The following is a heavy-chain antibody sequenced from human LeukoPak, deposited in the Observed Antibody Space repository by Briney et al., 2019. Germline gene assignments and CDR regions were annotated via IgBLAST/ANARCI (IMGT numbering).Heavy chain of an antibody. CDR3: AREYYDSSGYYRPTGMDV. D-gene: IGHD3-22*01. Sequence: GESLEISCKGSGYSFTSYWIGWVRQMPGKGLEWMGIIYPGDSDTRYSPSFQGQVTISADKSISTAYLQWSSLKASDTAMYYCAREYYDSSGYYRPTGMDVWGQGTTVTVS. V-gene: IGHV5-51*01. CDR1: GYSFTSYW. J-gene: IGHJ6*02. CDR2: IYPGDSDT.